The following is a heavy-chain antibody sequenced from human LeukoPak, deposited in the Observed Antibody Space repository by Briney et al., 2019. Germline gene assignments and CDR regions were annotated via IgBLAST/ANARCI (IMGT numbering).Heavy chain of an antibody. J-gene: IGHJ5*02. CDR1: GYTFTGYY. CDR2: INPSGGST. Sequence: VASVKVSCKASGYTFTGYYMHWVRQAPGQGLEWMGIINPSGGSTSYAQKFQGRVTMTRDTSTSTVYMELSSLRSEDTAVYYCARVRPAQFMVRGVSWFDPWGQGTLVTVSS. V-gene: IGHV1-46*01. D-gene: IGHD3-10*01. CDR3: ARVRPAQFMVRGVSWFDP.